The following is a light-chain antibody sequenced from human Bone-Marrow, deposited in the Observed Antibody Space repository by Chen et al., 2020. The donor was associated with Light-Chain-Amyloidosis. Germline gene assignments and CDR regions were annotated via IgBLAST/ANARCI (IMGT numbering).Light chain of an antibody. CDR2: AAS. CDR3: QQIYSTPRT. CDR1: QSISSY. J-gene: IGKJ1*01. Sequence: DIQMTQSPSSLSASVGDRVTITCRASQSISSYLNWYQQKPGKAPKLLIYAASRLQSGVPSRFSGSGSGTDFTLTISSLQPEDFATYSCQQIYSTPRTFGQGTKVEIK. V-gene: IGKV1-39*01.